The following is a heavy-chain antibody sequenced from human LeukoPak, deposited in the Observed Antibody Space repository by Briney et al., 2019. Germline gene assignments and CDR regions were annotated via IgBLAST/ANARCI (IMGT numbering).Heavy chain of an antibody. D-gene: IGHD6-13*01. Sequence: PGGSLRLSCAASGFTFSNYDIHWVRQAPGKGLGWVAFIRYDGSNKYYADSVKGRFTISRDNSKNTLYLQINSLRAEDTAVYYCAKGGSSSWYAQFDYWGQGTLVTVSS. CDR3: AKGGSSSWYAQFDY. CDR1: GFTFSNYD. J-gene: IGHJ4*02. V-gene: IGHV3-30*02. CDR2: IRYDGSNK.